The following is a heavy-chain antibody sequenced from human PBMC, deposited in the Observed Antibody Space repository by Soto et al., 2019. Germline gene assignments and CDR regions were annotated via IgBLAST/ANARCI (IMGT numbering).Heavy chain of an antibody. D-gene: IGHD3-10*01. V-gene: IGHV3-66*01. J-gene: IGHJ1*01. CDR1: GFTVSSNY. CDR3: ARDMVRGLYPEYFQH. CDR2: LYSGGST. Sequence: PGGSLRLSCAASGFTVSSNYMSWFRQAPGKGLEWVSVLYSGGSTYYADSVKGRFTISRDNSKNTLYLQMNSLRAEDTAVYYCARDMVRGLYPEYFQHWGQGTLVTVST.